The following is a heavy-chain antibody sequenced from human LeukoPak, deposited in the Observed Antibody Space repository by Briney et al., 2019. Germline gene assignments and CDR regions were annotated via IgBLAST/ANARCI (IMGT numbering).Heavy chain of an antibody. V-gene: IGHV3-53*01. CDR1: GFTVSNNY. CDR3: VRNSGELGA. CDR2: IYSAGGT. Sequence: GGSLRLSCAASGFTVSNNYMSWVRRAAGKGLEWVALIYSAGGTYYADSVKGRFAISRDNSKNTLHLQMNSLRAEDTAVYYCVRNSGELGAWGQGTLVTVSS. J-gene: IGHJ5*02. D-gene: IGHD2-21*01.